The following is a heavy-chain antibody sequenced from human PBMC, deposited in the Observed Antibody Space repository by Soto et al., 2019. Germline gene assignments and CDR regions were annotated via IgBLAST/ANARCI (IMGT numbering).Heavy chain of an antibody. D-gene: IGHD6-19*01. CDR1: GFSFSSYA. CDR3: ARDMYSSDYFVKWFAP. J-gene: IGHJ5*02. Sequence: QVRLVESGGGVVQPGRSLSLSCTASGFSFSSYAMYWFRQPPGKGLEWVAVISHDGINKHYADSVKGLVTVSRDNSNHSLDLQLNSLRGEETAMYYCARDMYSSDYFVKWFAPWGQGTLVTVSS. V-gene: IGHV3-30-3*01. CDR2: ISHDGINK.